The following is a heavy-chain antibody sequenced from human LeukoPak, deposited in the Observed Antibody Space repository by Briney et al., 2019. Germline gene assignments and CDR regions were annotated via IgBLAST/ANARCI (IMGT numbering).Heavy chain of an antibody. CDR3: ARVRSVREYYDFWSGYYVDP. CDR2: INHSGST. V-gene: IGHV4-34*01. Sequence: PSETLSLTCAVYGGSFSGYYWSWIRQPPGKGLEWIGEINHSGSTNYNPSLKSRVTISVDTSKNQFSLKLSSVTAADTAVYYCARVRSVREYYDFWSGYYVDPWGQGTLVTVSS. D-gene: IGHD3-3*01. CDR1: GGSFSGYY. J-gene: IGHJ5*02.